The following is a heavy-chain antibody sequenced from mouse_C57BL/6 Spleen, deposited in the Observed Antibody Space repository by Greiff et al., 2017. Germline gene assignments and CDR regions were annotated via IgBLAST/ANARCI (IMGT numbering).Heavy chain of an antibody. V-gene: IGHV5-17*01. CDR3: ARPYYSNYVAY. Sequence: EVQLVESGGGLVKPGGSLKLSCAASGFTFSDYGMHWVRQAPEKGREWVAYISSGSSTIYYADTVKGRFTISRDNAKNTLFLKMTSLRSEDTAMYYCARPYYSNYVAYWGQGTLVTVSA. J-gene: IGHJ3*01. CDR2: ISSGSSTI. CDR1: GFTFSDYG. D-gene: IGHD2-5*01.